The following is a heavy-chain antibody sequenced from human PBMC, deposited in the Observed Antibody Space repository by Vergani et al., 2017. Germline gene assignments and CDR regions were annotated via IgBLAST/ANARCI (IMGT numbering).Heavy chain of an antibody. Sequence: EVQLLESGGDLVQPGGSLRLSCAASGFTFIMHAMSWVRQAPGKGLEWVSTLSASDRRTHYADSVKGRFTISRVISKNTLFLHMNSLRPEDTAVYYCAKVGRSEVAGTFGAFDIWGQGTMVTVSS. CDR1: GFTFIMHA. D-gene: IGHD6-19*01. J-gene: IGHJ3*02. CDR2: LSASDRRT. CDR3: AKVGRSEVAGTFGAFDI. V-gene: IGHV3-23*01.